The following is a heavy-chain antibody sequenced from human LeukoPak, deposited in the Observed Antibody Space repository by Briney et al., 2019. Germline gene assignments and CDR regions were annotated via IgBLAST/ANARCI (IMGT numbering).Heavy chain of an antibody. J-gene: IGHJ6*02. CDR2: IYYSGST. V-gene: IGHV4-30-4*01. Sequence: SETLSLTCTVSGGPISSGDYYWSWIRQPPGKGLEWIGYIYYSGSTYYNPSLKSRVTISVDTSKNQFSLKLSSVTAADTAVYYCARAGRFGMDVWGQGTTVTVCS. CDR1: GGPISSGDYY. D-gene: IGHD1-26*01. CDR3: ARAGRFGMDV.